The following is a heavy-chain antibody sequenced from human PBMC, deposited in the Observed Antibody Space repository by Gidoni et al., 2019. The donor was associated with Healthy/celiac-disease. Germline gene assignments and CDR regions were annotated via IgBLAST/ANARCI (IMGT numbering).Heavy chain of an antibody. CDR2: IYYSGST. CDR1: VGPISSSSYY. Sequence: QLQLQESGPGLVKPSATLPLTCPVSVGPISSSSYYWGWIGQPPGKGMEWIGSIYYSGSTYYNPSLKSRVTISVDTSKNKFSLKLSSVTAADTAVYYCARLVGGAIDYWGQGTLVTVSS. V-gene: IGHV4-39*01. D-gene: IGHD1-26*01. CDR3: ARLVGGAIDY. J-gene: IGHJ4*02.